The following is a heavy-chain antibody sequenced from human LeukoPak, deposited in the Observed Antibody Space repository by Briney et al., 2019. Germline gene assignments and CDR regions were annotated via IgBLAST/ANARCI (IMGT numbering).Heavy chain of an antibody. D-gene: IGHD3-10*01. CDR3: ARGGDYYGSGTYYAFDP. J-gene: IGHJ5*02. CDR1: GGSISTYY. V-gene: IGHV4-59*01. Sequence: SETLSLTCTVSGGSISTYYWSWIRQPPGKGLEWIGYIYYSGSSNYNPSLKSRVSISVDTSKNQFSLRLSSVTAADTAVYYCARGGDYYGSGTYYAFDPWGQGTLVTVSS. CDR2: IYYSGSS.